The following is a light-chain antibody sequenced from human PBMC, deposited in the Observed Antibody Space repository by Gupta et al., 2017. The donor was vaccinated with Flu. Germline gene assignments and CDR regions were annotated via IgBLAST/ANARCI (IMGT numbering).Light chain of an antibody. J-gene: IGLJ2*01. CDR3: SSYSGSSTL. CDR2: EVD. Sequence: QSALTQPASVSGSPGQSITISCTGTSSDVGAYNYVAWYQQHPGKAPKLIIFEVDNRPSGVSNRFSGSKSGTTASLTISGLQAEDEAHYYCSSYSGSSTLFGGGTKLTVL. V-gene: IGLV2-14*01. CDR1: SSDVGAYNY.